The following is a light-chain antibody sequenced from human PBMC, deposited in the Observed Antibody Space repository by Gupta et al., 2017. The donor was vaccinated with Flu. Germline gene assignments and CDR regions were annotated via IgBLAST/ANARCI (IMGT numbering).Light chain of an antibody. CDR2: EGS. CDR1: SSDVGSYNL. J-gene: IGLJ3*02. CDR3: CSYAGGTTWV. Sequence: QSALTQPASVSGSPGQSVTIPCTGTSSDVGSYNLVSWYQQHPGKAPKLVIYEGSNRPSGVSNRFSGSKSGNTASLTISGLQAEDEADYHCCSYAGGTTWVFGGGTRLTVL. V-gene: IGLV2-23*01.